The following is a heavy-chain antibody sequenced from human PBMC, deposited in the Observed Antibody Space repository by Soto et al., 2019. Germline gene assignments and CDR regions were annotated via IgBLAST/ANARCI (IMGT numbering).Heavy chain of an antibody. V-gene: IGHV3-30*04. D-gene: IGHD1-26*01. CDR3: AGDGVPTSTFLYYFFLF. CDR2: ISHDGRQT. Sequence: SLRLSCAASEVPFSDYSMHWVRQAPGKRPEWVAFISHDGRQTFYSDSVKGRFTISRDNSRNMVFLHMSSVTVEDTAIYYCAGDGVPTSTFLYYFFLFWGQGTLVTVSS. CDR1: EVPFSDYS. J-gene: IGHJ4*02.